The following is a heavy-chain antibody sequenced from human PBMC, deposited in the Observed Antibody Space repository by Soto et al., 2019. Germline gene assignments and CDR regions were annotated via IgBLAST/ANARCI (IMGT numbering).Heavy chain of an antibody. J-gene: IGHJ6*02. D-gene: IGHD3-10*01. V-gene: IGHV1-69*13. CDR2: IIPIFGTA. Sequence: SVKVSCKASGGTFSSYAISWVRQAPGQGLEWMGGIIPIFGTANYAQKFQGRVTITADESTSTAYMELSSLRSEDTAVYYCARGSYYGSGSYYMADYYYGMDVWGQGTTVTSP. CDR1: GGTFSSYA. CDR3: ARGSYYGSGSYYMADYYYGMDV.